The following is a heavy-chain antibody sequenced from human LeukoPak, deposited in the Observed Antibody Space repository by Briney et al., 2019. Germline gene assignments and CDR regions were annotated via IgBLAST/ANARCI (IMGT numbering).Heavy chain of an antibody. CDR3: ARVYYYYYMDV. CDR1: GFTFSTYW. Sequence: GGSLRLSCVASGFTFSTYWMHWVRQAPGTGLVWVSRISSDGTNTYYADSVKGRFSISRDNAKNTLYLQMNSLRAEDTAVYYCARVYYYYYMDVWGKGTTVAVSS. J-gene: IGHJ6*03. CDR2: ISSDGTNT. V-gene: IGHV3-74*01.